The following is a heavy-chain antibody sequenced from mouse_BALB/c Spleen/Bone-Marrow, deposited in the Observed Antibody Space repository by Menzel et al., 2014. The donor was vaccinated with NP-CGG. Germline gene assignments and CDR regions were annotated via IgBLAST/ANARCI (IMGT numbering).Heavy chain of an antibody. D-gene: IGHD2-3*01. V-gene: IGHV1-9*01. CDR3: ARWDDTAMDY. J-gene: IGHJ4*01. CDR1: GYTFSSYW. CDR2: ILPGRGST. Sequence: QVQLQQSGAELMKPGASVKISCKATGYTFSSYWIEWVKQRPGHGLEWIGEILPGRGSTNYNEKFKGKATFTSDTSSNTAYMQLSSLTSEDSAVYYCARWDDTAMDYWGQGTSVTVSS.